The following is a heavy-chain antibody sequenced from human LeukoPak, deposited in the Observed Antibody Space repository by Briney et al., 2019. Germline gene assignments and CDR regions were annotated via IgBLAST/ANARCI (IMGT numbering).Heavy chain of an antibody. CDR1: GYSFTSYW. CDR2: IYPGDSDT. J-gene: IGHJ1*01. Sequence: GESLKISCKGSGYSFTSYWIGWVRQMPGKGLEWMGIIYPGDSDTRYSPSFQGQVTISADKSIRTAYLQWSSLKASDTAMYYCARGSYCGGDCYLEYFQHWGQGTLVTVSS. D-gene: IGHD2-21*02. CDR3: ARGSYCGGDCYLEYFQH. V-gene: IGHV5-51*01.